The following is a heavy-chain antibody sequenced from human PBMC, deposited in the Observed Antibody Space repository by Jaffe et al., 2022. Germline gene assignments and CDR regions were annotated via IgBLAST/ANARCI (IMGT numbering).Heavy chain of an antibody. CDR2: IRYDGSNK. J-gene: IGHJ4*02. D-gene: IGHD3-9*01. CDR3: AKDSSYYDILTGYSGAYFDY. Sequence: QVQLVESGGGVVQPGGSLRLSCAASGFTFSSYGMHWVRQAPGKGLEWVAFIRYDGSNKYYADSVKGRFTISRDNSKNTLYLQMNSLRAEDTAVYYCAKDSSYYDILTGYSGAYFDYWGQGTLVTVSS. V-gene: IGHV3-30*02. CDR1: GFTFSSYG.